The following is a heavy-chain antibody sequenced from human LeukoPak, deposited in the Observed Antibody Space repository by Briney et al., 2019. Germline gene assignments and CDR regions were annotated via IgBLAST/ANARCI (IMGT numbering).Heavy chain of an antibody. CDR3: AKSASWTDFDS. V-gene: IGHV3-23*01. CDR1: GFSFSSYA. Sequence: GGSLRLSCAASGFSFSSYATRWVRQAPGKGPEWVSAISGSGDNTYYADSVRGRFTISRDNSNNMLYLHMNSLRAEDTALYYCAKSASWTDFDSWGQGTLVTVSS. CDR2: ISGSGDNT. J-gene: IGHJ4*02. D-gene: IGHD3/OR15-3a*01.